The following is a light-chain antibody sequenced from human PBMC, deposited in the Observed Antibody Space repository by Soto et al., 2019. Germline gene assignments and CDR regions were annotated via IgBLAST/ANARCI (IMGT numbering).Light chain of an antibody. CDR1: FSDVGGYDF. J-gene: IGLJ2*01. CDR3: GSYSTSGSVV. V-gene: IGLV2-14*01. CDR2: DVN. Sequence: QSALTQPASVSGSPGQSIAISCTGTFSDVGGYDFVAWYQQHPGKAPKVIIYDVNNRPSGVSNRFFGSKSDNTASLTISGLQTEDEADYYCGSYSTSGSVVFGGGTQLTVL.